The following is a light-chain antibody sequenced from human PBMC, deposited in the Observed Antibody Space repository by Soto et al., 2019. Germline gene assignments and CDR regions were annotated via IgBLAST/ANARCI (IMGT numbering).Light chain of an antibody. J-gene: IGLJ1*01. CDR1: SSEGGGNKY. CDR3: SAFTGTSYV. Sequence: QSSLNPPASVSGAPGQSITLSCPGTSSEGGGNKYVSWYQQYPGKAPKLMICDVSNRPSGVSNRFSGSKSGNTASLTISGLQAEDEADYYCSAFTGTSYVFGTGTKVTVL. CDR2: DVS. V-gene: IGLV2-14*03.